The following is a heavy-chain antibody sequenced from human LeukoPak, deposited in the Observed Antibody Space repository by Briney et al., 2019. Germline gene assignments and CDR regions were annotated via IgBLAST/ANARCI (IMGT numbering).Heavy chain of an antibody. D-gene: IGHD5-18*01. CDR1: GGSISSYY. CDR2: IYYSGTT. J-gene: IGHJ4*02. V-gene: IGHV4-59*12. CDR3: ARVNGYSYGSFDD. Sequence: SETLSLTCTVSGGSISSYYWSWIRQPPGKGLEWIGYIYYSGTTYYNPSLKSRLSMSIDTSKNQFSLRLTSVTAADTAVYYCARVNGYSYGSFDDWAQGILVIVSS.